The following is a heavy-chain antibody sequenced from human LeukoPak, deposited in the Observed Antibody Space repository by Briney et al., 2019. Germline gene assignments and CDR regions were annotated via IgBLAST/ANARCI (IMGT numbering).Heavy chain of an antibody. D-gene: IGHD3-22*01. Sequence: ASVKVSCKASGYTFTSYYMHWVRQAPGRGLEWMGIINPSGGSTNYAQKFQGGVTMTRDMSTSTVYMELSSLRSEDTAVYYCAREAFYYDSNAFVRAFDIWGQGTMVTVSS. CDR3: AREAFYYDSNAFVRAFDI. V-gene: IGHV1-46*01. CDR2: INPSGGST. J-gene: IGHJ3*02. CDR1: GYTFTSYY.